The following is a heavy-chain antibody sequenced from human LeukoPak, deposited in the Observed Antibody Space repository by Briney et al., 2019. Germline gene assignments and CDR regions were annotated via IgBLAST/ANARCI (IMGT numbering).Heavy chain of an antibody. CDR3: ARDVGAGYDFWSGYYGGYDY. CDR1: GFTFSNYW. Sequence: GGSLRLSCVASGFTFSNYWMRLVRQAPGKGLEWVANIKQDGSERYYVDSVKGRFTISRDNANNSLYLQMNSLRAEDTAVYSCARDVGAGYDFWSGYYGGYDYWGQGALVTVSS. V-gene: IGHV3-7*01. J-gene: IGHJ4*02. D-gene: IGHD3-3*01. CDR2: IKQDGSER.